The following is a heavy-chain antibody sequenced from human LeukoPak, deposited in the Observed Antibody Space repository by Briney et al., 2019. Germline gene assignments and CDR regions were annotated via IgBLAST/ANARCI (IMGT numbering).Heavy chain of an antibody. CDR2: ISGSGGST. V-gene: IGHV3-23*01. Sequence: PGGSLRLSCGASGFTFSSYAMSWVRQAPGKGLEWVSVISGSGGSTYYADSVKGRCTISRDNSKNTLYLEMNSLRAEDTAVYYCATDPTVAGTSGYFQHWGQGTLVTVSS. CDR1: GFTFSSYA. CDR3: ATDPTVAGTSGYFQH. D-gene: IGHD6-19*01. J-gene: IGHJ1*01.